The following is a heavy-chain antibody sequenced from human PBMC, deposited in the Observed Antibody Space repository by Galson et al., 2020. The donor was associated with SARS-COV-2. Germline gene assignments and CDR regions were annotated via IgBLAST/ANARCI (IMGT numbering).Heavy chain of an antibody. CDR3: ARDLTFLRGGITTRSFDY. J-gene: IGHJ4*02. CDR1: GFTFSSYP. CDR2: ISYDGSNK. D-gene: IGHD3-10*01. V-gene: IGHV3-30*01. Sequence: GGSLRLSCAASGFTFSSYPMHWVRQAPGKGLEWVAVISYDGSNKYWADSVKGRFTISRDNSKNTLYLQMNSLRAEDTAVYYCARDLTFLRGGITTRSFDYWGQGTLVTVSS.